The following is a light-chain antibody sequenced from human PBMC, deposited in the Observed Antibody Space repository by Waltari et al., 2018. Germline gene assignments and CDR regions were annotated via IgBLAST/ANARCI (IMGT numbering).Light chain of an antibody. V-gene: IGKV4-1*01. CDR2: WAS. Sequence: DIVMTQSPDSLAVSLGERATINCKSSQSVLYSSNHKNYLAWYQQKPGQPPKLLIYWASTRESGVPDRFSGSGSGTDFTLTISSLQAEDVAVYYCQQYYRTPLTFGGGTKVEIK. J-gene: IGKJ4*01. CDR1: QSVLYSSNHKNY. CDR3: QQYYRTPLT.